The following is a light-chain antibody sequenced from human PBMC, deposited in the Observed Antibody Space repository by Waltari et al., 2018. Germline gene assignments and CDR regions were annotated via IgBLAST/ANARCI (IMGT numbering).Light chain of an antibody. CDR3: QHYNNWPRT. CDR1: QSVTSN. J-gene: IGKJ1*01. V-gene: IGKV3-15*01. Sequence: ETVMTQSPATLSVSPGESATLSCRASQSVTSNLAWYQQKPGHAPRLLIYGASTRATGIPARFSGSGSATEFTLTISSLQSEDFAVYYCQHYNNWPRTFGQGTKVEIK. CDR2: GAS.